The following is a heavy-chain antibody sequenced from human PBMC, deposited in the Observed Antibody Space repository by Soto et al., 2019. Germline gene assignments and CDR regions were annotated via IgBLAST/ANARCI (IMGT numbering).Heavy chain of an antibody. J-gene: IGHJ4*02. Sequence: AGGSLRLSCAASGFMFSSNYMSWVRQAPGKGLEWVSVIYSGGSTYYADSVKGRFTISRDDSKNTLYLQMNSLRAEDTAVYYCARDPGRSYGPDWGQGTLVTVSS. CDR2: IYSGGST. V-gene: IGHV3-66*01. CDR1: GFMFSSNY. D-gene: IGHD1-26*01. CDR3: ARDPGRSYGPD.